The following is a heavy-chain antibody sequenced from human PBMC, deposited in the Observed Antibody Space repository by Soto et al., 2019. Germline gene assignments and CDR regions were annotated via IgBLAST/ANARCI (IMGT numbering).Heavy chain of an antibody. J-gene: IGHJ3*02. CDR2: IYYSGST. CDR1: GGSISSSSYY. D-gene: IGHD6-13*01. V-gene: IGHV4-39*01. Sequence: QLQLQESGPGLVKPSETLSLTCTVSGGSISSSSYYWGWIRQPPGKGLEWIGSIYYSGSTYYNPSLKTRVTISVDTSKNQFSLKLSSVTAADTAVYYCARHVRVQQLVSDAFYIWGQGTMVTVSS. CDR3: ARHVRVQQLVSDAFYI.